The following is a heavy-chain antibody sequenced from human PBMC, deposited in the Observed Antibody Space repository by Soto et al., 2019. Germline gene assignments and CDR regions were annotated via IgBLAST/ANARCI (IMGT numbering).Heavy chain of an antibody. V-gene: IGHV3-23*01. J-gene: IGHJ4*02. Sequence: GGSLRLSCAASGFTFSSYWMSWVRQAPGKGLEWVSAISGNGGNSYYPDSVKGRLTISRDNSKNTLWLQMNILRAEDTAVYYCAKSRYFDWLSFQFYFDYWGQGALVTVSS. CDR1: GFTFSSYW. D-gene: IGHD3-9*01. CDR3: AKSRYFDWLSFQFYFDY. CDR2: ISGNGGNS.